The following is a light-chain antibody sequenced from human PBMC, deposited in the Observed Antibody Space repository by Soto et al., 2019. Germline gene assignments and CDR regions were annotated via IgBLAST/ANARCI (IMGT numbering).Light chain of an antibody. V-gene: IGKV3-20*01. CDR1: QSVSSSY. Sequence: EIVLTQSPGTLSLSPGERATLSCRASQSVSSSYLAWYHQKPGEAPRLLIYGASSRATCLPERFSGCWSGTDFSLTISSLEPEDFAVYYCQQYGSSPTCTFGRGTKVDIK. CDR2: GAS. CDR3: QQYGSSPTCT. J-gene: IGKJ1*01.